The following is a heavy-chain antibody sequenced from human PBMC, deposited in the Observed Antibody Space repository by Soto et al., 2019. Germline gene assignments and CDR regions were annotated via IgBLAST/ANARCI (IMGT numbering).Heavy chain of an antibody. J-gene: IGHJ6*04. CDR2: IYYSGST. CDR1: GGSISSGGYY. V-gene: IGHV4-31*03. D-gene: IGHD6-13*01. CDR3: ASQIAAANPYYYYGMAV. Sequence: SETLSLTCTVSGGSISSGGYYWSGIRQHPGKGLEWIGYIYYSGSTYYNPSLKSRVTISVDTSKNQFSLKLSYVTAADTAVYNCASQIAAANPYYYYGMAVWGKGTTVTVSS.